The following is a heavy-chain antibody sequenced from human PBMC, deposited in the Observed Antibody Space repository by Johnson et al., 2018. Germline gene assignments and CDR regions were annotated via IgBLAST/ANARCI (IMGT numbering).Heavy chain of an antibody. CDR1: GFIFSDFY. Sequence: QVQLVECGGGLVKPGGSLRLSCAASGFIFSDFYMTWIRQAPGKGLEWRSSIISSSSYIYYADSVKGRFTISRDNAKNSLYLQRNSPRAEDTAVYYCARMGSDDAFEIWGQGTMVTVSS. D-gene: IGHD2-15*01. V-gene: IGHV3-11*06. CDR2: IISSSSYI. J-gene: IGHJ3*02. CDR3: ARMGSDDAFEI.